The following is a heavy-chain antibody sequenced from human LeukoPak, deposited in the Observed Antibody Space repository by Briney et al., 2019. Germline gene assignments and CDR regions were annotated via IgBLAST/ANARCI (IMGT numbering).Heavy chain of an antibody. Sequence: GGSLRLSCAASGFTFSSYAMSWVRQAPGKGLEGISDISGSGGGTYYADSVKGRFTISRDNSKNTLYLQMNSLRAEDTAVYYCAVSSGSIYFAYWGQGTLVTVSS. V-gene: IGHV3-23*01. D-gene: IGHD6-19*01. CDR1: GFTFSSYA. J-gene: IGHJ4*02. CDR2: ISGSGGGT. CDR3: AVSSGSIYFAY.